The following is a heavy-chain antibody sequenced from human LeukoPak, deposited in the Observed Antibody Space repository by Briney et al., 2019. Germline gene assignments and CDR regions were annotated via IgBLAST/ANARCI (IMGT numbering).Heavy chain of an antibody. CDR1: GGSISSYY. CDR2: IYYSGST. V-gene: IGHV4-59*01. CDR3: ARLYSSSWFDYYYYGMDV. J-gene: IGHJ6*02. D-gene: IGHD6-13*01. Sequence: SETLSLTCTVSGGSISSYYWSWIRQPPGKGLEWIGYIYYSGSTNYNPSLKSRVTISVGTSKNQFSLKLSSVTAADTAVYYCARLYSSSWFDYYYYGMDVWGQGTTVTVSS.